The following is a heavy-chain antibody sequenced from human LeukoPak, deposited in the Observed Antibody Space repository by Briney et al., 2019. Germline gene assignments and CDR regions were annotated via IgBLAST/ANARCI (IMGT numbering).Heavy chain of an antibody. J-gene: IGHJ4*02. Sequence: PGGSLRLSCAASGFTVSSNYMSRVRQAPGKGLEWVSVIYSGGSTYYADSVKGRFTISRDNSKNTLYLQMNSLRAEDTAVYYCAREGYGSGTNGDYWGQGTLVTVSS. V-gene: IGHV3-53*01. D-gene: IGHD3-10*01. CDR2: IYSGGST. CDR3: AREGYGSGTNGDY. CDR1: GFTVSSNY.